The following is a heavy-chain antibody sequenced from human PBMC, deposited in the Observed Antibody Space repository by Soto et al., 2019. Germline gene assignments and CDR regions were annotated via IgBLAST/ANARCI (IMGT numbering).Heavy chain of an antibody. V-gene: IGHV1-58*01. CDR1: GFTFTSSA. CDR3: AAAGGAAAGRGGDYYYYGMDV. Sequence: ASVKVSCKASGFTFTSSAVQWVRQARGQRLEWIVCIVVGSGNTNYAQKFQERVTITRDMSTSTAYMERSSLRSEDTAVYYCAAAGGAAAGRGGDYYYYGMDVWGQGTTVTVSS. CDR2: IVVGSGNT. D-gene: IGHD6-13*01. J-gene: IGHJ6*02.